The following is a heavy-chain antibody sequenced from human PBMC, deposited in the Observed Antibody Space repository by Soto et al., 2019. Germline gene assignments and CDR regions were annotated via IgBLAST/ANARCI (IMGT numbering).Heavy chain of an antibody. J-gene: IGHJ6*02. Sequence: QVQLVESGGGVVQPGRSLRLSCAVYGFSFRNYGMHWVRQGPGRGLEWVAVISYDGRNEYFGDSVKGRFTISRDNYTNTLYLEMNSLRAEDTAVYYCARDLYGRHYGMDVWGQGTTVTVAS. CDR2: ISYDGRNE. CDR1: GFSFRNYG. CDR3: ARDLYGRHYGMDV. D-gene: IGHD2-8*01. V-gene: IGHV3-33*01.